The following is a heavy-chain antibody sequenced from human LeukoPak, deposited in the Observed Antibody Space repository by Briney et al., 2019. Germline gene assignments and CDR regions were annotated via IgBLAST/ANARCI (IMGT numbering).Heavy chain of an antibody. Sequence: ASVKVSCKASGYTFTDYYMHWVRQAPAQGLEWMGRINPNSDGTHYVQKFQGRVTMSRDTSISTAYMELSRLRSDDTAVYYCARDIKWGRNGGIAAAWGQGTLVTVSS. CDR3: ARDIKWGRNGGIAAA. D-gene: IGHD6-13*01. J-gene: IGHJ4*02. CDR1: GYTFTDYY. CDR2: INPNSDGT. V-gene: IGHV1-2*06.